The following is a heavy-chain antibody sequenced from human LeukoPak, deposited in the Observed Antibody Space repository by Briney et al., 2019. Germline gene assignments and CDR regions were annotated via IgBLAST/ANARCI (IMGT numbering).Heavy chain of an antibody. J-gene: IGHJ4*02. Sequence: GRSLRLSCAASGFTFDDYAMHWVRQAPGKGLEGGSGISWNSGSIGYADSVKGRFTISRDNAKNSLYLQMNSLRAEDPALYYCAKDRCSGGSCYSAVDYWGQGTLVTVSS. CDR3: AKDRCSGGSCYSAVDY. CDR1: GFTFDDYA. D-gene: IGHD2-15*01. CDR2: ISWNSGSI. V-gene: IGHV3-9*01.